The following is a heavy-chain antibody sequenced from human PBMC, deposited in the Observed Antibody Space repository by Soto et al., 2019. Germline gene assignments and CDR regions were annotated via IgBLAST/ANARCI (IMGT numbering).Heavy chain of an antibody. CDR2: INPLFGTA. Sequence: QVQLVQSGAEVKKPGSSVKVSCKASGGTFSSYAISWVRQAPGQGLEWMGGINPLFGTANYAQKFQGRVTITADESTSTAYMELSSLRSEDTAVYYCARSPQAIKQLVLPNWFDPWGQGTLVTVSS. D-gene: IGHD6-13*01. V-gene: IGHV1-69*01. J-gene: IGHJ5*02. CDR1: GGTFSSYA. CDR3: ARSPQAIKQLVLPNWFDP.